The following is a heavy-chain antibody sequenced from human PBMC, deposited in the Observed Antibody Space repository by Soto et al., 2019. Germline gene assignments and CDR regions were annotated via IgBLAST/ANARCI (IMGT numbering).Heavy chain of an antibody. V-gene: IGHV1-69*06. Sequence: QVQLVQSGAEMREPGSSVKVSCKASGGTFSSSAINWLRQAPGQGPEWLGGIIPTFGTADYIENFRGRVTITADTSTSTANMEVSSLTSEDTAMYFCARSETAGHRGFDIWGQGTMVTVSS. J-gene: IGHJ3*02. CDR1: GGTFSSSA. CDR2: IIPTFGTA. CDR3: ARSETAGHRGFDI. D-gene: IGHD6-19*01.